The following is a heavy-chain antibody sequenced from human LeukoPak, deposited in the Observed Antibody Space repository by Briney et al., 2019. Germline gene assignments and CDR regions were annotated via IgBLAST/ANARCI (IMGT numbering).Heavy chain of an antibody. CDR3: ARSRITIFGVVKGANMDV. Sequence: GESLRLSCAASGFTFSDYYMSWIRQAPGKGLEWVSYISSSGSTIYYADSVKGRFTIPRDNAKNSLYLQMNSLRAEDTAVYYCARSRITIFGVVKGANMDVWGQGTTVTVSS. CDR1: GFTFSDYY. D-gene: IGHD3-3*01. J-gene: IGHJ6*02. V-gene: IGHV3-11*01. CDR2: ISSSGSTI.